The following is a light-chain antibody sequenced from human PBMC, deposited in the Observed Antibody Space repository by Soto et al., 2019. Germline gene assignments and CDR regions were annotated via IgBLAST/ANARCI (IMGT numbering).Light chain of an antibody. CDR2: AAS. V-gene: IGKV1-9*01. CDR1: QGISSN. J-gene: IGKJ1*01. Sequence: IQLTQSPSSLSASVGDRVTITCRASQGISSNLAWYQQKPGRAPKLLLFAASTLQSGVPSRFSDSGSGTEFTLTISSLQPDDFATSYCQQYNSYSPPWTFGQGTKVDIK. CDR3: QQYNSYSPPWT.